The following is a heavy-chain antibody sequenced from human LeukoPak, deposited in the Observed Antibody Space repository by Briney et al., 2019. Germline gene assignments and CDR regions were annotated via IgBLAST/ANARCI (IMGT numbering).Heavy chain of an antibody. CDR1: GFTFSNYA. D-gene: IGHD3-3*01. CDR2: ITDSGDST. Sequence: GGSLRLSCAASGFTFSNYAMSWVRQAPGKGLEWVAGITDSGDSTSFSDSAKGRFTISRHNSKNTLYLQMSSLRVEDTAIYYCVRERMNVLRFLEWSTFDYWGQGTLAIVSS. V-gene: IGHV3-23*01. CDR3: VRERMNVLRFLEWSTFDY. J-gene: IGHJ4*02.